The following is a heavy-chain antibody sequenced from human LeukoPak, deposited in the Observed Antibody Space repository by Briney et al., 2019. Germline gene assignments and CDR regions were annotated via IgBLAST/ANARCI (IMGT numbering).Heavy chain of an antibody. V-gene: IGHV1-8*01. D-gene: IGHD3-16*02. CDR3: AKVGSVWGSYRYTFGY. CDR1: GYTFTSYD. Sequence: ASVKVSCKASGYTFTSYDINWVRQATGQGLEWMGWMNPNSGNTGYAQKFQGRVTMTRNTSISTAYMELSSLRSEDTAVYYCAKVGSVWGSYRYTFGYWGQGTLVTVSS. J-gene: IGHJ4*02. CDR2: MNPNSGNT.